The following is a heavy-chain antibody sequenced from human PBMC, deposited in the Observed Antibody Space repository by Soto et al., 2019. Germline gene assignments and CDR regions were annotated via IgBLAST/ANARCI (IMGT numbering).Heavy chain of an antibody. V-gene: IGHV4-34*01. J-gene: IGHJ4*02. CDR3: ARVSDY. CDR2: INHSGSA. Sequence: PSETLSLTFAVFGGSFIYCSWGWIRQSPGTGLEWIGEINHSGSANYNPSLKSRVTISVDTSKNQFSLKLYSVTAADAAVYYCARVSDYWSQGTLVTVSS. CDR1: GGSFIYCS.